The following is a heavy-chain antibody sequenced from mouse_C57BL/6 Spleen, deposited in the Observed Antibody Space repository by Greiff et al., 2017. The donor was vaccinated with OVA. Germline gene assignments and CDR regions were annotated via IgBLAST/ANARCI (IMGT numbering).Heavy chain of an antibody. CDR1: GYTFTSYW. J-gene: IGHJ1*03. D-gene: IGHD1-1*01. CDR2: IHPNSGST. Sequence: QVQLQQPGAELVKPGASVKLSCKASGYTFTSYWMHWVKQRPGQGLEWIGMIHPNSGSTNYNEKFKSKATLTVDKSSSTAYMQLSSLTSEDSAVYYGARPDYYGSSPWYFDVWGTGTTVTVSS. CDR3: ARPDYYGSSPWYFDV. V-gene: IGHV1-64*01.